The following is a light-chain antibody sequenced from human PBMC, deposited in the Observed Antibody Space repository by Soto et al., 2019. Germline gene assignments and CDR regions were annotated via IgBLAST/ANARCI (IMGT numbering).Light chain of an antibody. CDR3: LVYYGGILGV. CDR1: TGAVTNTYY. Sequence: QAVVTQEPSLTVSPGGTVTLTCASSTGAVTNTYYPNWFQQKPGQAPRPLIYSVNNKHSWTPARFSGSLLGGKAALTLSGAQPEDEAEYYCLVYYGGILGVFGGGTKLTVL. CDR2: SVN. V-gene: IGLV7-43*01. J-gene: IGLJ3*02.